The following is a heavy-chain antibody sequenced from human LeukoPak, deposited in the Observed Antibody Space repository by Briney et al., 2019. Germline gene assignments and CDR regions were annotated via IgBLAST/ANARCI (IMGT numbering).Heavy chain of an antibody. J-gene: IGHJ4*02. D-gene: IGHD3-22*01. CDR2: ISSSGSTI. CDR1: GFTFSSYS. Sequence: GGSLRLSCAASGFTFSSYSMNWVRQAPGKGLEWVSYISSSGSTIYYADSVEGRFTISRDNAKNSLYLQMNSLRAEDTAVYYCARDLSYYDSSGYGYWGQGTLVTVSS. V-gene: IGHV3-48*04. CDR3: ARDLSYYDSSGYGY.